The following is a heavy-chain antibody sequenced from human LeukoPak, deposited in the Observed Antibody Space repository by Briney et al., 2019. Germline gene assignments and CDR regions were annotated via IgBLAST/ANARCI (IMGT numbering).Heavy chain of an antibody. J-gene: IGHJ6*02. CDR3: ARGPVVVAATPSYYYGMDV. CDR2: INHSGST. Sequence: PSETLSLTCAVYGGSFSGYYWSWIRQPPGKGLEWIGEINHSGSTNYNPSLKSRVTISVDTSKNQFSLKLSSVTAADTAVYYCARGPVVVAATPSYYYGMDVWGQGTTVTVSS. V-gene: IGHV4-34*01. D-gene: IGHD2-15*01. CDR1: GGSFSGYY.